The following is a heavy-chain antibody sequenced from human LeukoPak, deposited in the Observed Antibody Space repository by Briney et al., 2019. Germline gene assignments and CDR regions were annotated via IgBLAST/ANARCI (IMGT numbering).Heavy chain of an antibody. Sequence: SETLSLTCTVSGGSISSGSYYWSWIRQPAGKGLEWIGRIYTSGSTNYNPSLKSRVTISVDTFKNQFSLKLSSVTAADTAVYYCARVVFYDSSGYRYYYYMDVWGKGTTVTVSS. D-gene: IGHD3-22*01. CDR2: IYTSGST. J-gene: IGHJ6*03. V-gene: IGHV4-61*02. CDR3: ARVVFYDSSGYRYYYYMDV. CDR1: GGSISSGSYY.